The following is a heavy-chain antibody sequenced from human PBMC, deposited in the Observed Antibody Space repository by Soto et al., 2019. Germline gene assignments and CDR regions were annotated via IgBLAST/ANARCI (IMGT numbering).Heavy chain of an antibody. CDR3: AKDRYICGGDCYSGEWSDP. V-gene: IGHV3-23*01. Sequence: GGSLRLSCVASGFTFSSYAMSWVRQAPGKGLEWVSAISGSGGSTYYADSVKGRFTISRDNSKNTLYLQMNSLRAEETAVYYCAKDRYICGGDCYSGEWSDPWGQGTLVTVSS. J-gene: IGHJ5*02. D-gene: IGHD2-21*02. CDR1: GFTFSSYA. CDR2: ISGSGGST.